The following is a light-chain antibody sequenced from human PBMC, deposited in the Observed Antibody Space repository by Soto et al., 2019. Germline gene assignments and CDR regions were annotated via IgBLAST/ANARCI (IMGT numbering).Light chain of an antibody. CDR2: SAS. V-gene: IGKV1-6*01. J-gene: IGKJ1*01. Sequence: AIQMTQSPASLSASVGDRVTITCRASQDIRNDLGWYQQKPGKPPKLLIYSASSLQNGVSSRFSGSGSGTDFSLTISSLQPEDIATYYCLKVYNYPWTVGQGTKVEIK. CDR3: LKVYNYPWT. CDR1: QDIRND.